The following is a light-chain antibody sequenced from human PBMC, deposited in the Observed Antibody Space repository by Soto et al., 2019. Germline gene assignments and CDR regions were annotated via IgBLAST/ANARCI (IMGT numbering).Light chain of an antibody. CDR3: QQYYSSSWT. CDR1: QSISPW. Sequence: DIPMTQSPSTLSASVGDRITITCRASQSISPWLAWYQQKPGKAPKVLIYQASSLESGVPPRFSGSESGTDFTLTISSLQPDDFATYYCQQYYSSSWTFGQGTKVDI. CDR2: QAS. J-gene: IGKJ1*01. V-gene: IGKV1-5*03.